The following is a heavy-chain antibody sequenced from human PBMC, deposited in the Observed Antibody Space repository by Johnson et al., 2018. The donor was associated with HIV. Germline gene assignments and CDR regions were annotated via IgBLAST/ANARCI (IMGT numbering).Heavy chain of an antibody. V-gene: IGHV3-66*02. Sequence: VQLVESGGGLVQPGRSLRLSCAASGLTISDNYMSWVRQAPGKGLERVAVRSRGGDIYYADSVKGRFTISRYRSKNTLYLQMNSLSVEDTAVYDCARGSRYTYDNDDAYLLHAFDFWGQGTMVTVSS. J-gene: IGHJ3*01. CDR2: RSRGGDI. D-gene: IGHD3-22*01. CDR3: ARGSRYTYDNDDAYLLHAFDF. CDR1: GLTISDNY.